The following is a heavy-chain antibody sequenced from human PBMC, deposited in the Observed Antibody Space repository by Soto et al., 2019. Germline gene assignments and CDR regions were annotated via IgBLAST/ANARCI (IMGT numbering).Heavy chain of an antibody. CDR2: IYYSGST. CDR3: AVHYCGGDCYNYYYGMDV. CDR1: GGSISSSSYY. Sequence: SETLSLTCTVSGGSISSSSYYWGWIRQPPGKGLEWIGSIYYSGSTYYNPSLKSRVTISVDTSKNQFSLKLSSVTAADTAVYYCAVHYCGGDCYNYYYGMDVWGQGTTVTVSS. D-gene: IGHD2-21*02. V-gene: IGHV4-39*01. J-gene: IGHJ6*02.